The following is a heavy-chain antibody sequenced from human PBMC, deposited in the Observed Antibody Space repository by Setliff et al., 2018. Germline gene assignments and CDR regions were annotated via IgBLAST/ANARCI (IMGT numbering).Heavy chain of an antibody. D-gene: IGHD3-3*01. V-gene: IGHV4-38-2*01. J-gene: IGHJ3*02. Sequence: PSETLSLTCGVSGASISSGHYWGWVRQPPGKGLEWIATIYHKGRTYFNPSLQSRVTMSLDRSKNQFSLRLTSVTASDTAVYYCASPRRDDLDSPCDPFDIWGHGTRVTVSS. CDR2: IYHKGRT. CDR1: GASISSGHY. CDR3: ASPRRDDLDSPCDPFDI.